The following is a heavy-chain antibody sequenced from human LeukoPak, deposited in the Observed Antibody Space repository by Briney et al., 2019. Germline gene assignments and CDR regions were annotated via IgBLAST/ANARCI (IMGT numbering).Heavy chain of an antibody. CDR1: GGSISSYY. Sequence: SETLSLTCTVSGGSISSYYWSWIRQPPGKGLEWIGYIYYSGSTNYNPSLKSRVTISVDTSKNQFSLKLSSVTAADTAVYYCARGQYSSGLKHADYFQHWGQGTLVTVSS. J-gene: IGHJ1*01. V-gene: IGHV4-59*01. D-gene: IGHD6-19*01. CDR2: IYYSGST. CDR3: ARGQYSSGLKHADYFQH.